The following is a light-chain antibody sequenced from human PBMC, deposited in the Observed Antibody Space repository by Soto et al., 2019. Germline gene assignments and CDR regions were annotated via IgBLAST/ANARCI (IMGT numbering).Light chain of an antibody. CDR2: GAS. V-gene: IGKV3-20*01. CDR1: QSVSSSY. J-gene: IGKJ3*01. CDR3: QQYGTSLFT. Sequence: EIVLTQSPGTLSLSPGERATLSCRASQSVSSSYLAWYQQKPGQAPRLLIYGASSRATGIPDRFSGSGSGTDFTLTLSRLEPEDFAVYSHQQYGTSLFTFGPRTQVDIK.